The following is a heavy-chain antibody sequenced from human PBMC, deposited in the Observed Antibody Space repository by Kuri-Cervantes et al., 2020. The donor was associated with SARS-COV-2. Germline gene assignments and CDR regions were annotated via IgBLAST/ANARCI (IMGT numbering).Heavy chain of an antibody. CDR2: ISCDGSNK. J-gene: IGHJ6*02. V-gene: IGHV3-30-3*01. D-gene: IGHD3-3*01. Sequence: GGFLRPSCAASGFTFSSYAMHWDRQSPGKGLEWVAVISCDGSNKYYADSVKGRFTISRDNSKNTLYLQMNSLCAEDTAVYYCARDQYDFWSGYLRGIGDVWGQGTTVTVSS. CDR3: ARDQYDFWSGYLRGIGDV. CDR1: GFTFSSYA.